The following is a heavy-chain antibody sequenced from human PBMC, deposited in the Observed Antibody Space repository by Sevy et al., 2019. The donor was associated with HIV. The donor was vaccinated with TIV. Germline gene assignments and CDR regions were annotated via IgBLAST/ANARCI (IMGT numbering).Heavy chain of an antibody. J-gene: IGHJ5*02. V-gene: IGHV3-48*02. CDR3: ARSGGIITMIENKYNWFDP. CDR2: ISSSSSTI. CDR1: GFTFSSYS. Sequence: GGSLRLSCAASGFTFSSYSMNWVRQTPGKGLEWVSYISSSSSTIYYADSVKGRFTISRDNAKNSLYLQMNSLRDEDTAVYYCARSGGIITMIENKYNWFDPWGQGTLVTVSS. D-gene: IGHD3-22*01.